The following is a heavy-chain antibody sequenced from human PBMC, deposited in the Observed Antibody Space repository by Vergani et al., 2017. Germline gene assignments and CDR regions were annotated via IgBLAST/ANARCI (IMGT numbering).Heavy chain of an antibody. CDR1: GFTFSSYS. CDR3: ASLGRTGLWFGDFTSGMDV. Sequence: EVQLVESGGGLVQPGGSLRLSCAASGFTFSSYSMNWVRQAPGKGLEWVSYISSSSTIYYADSVKGRFTISRDNAKNSLYLQMNSLRAEDTAVYYCASLGRTGLWFGDFTSGMDVWGQGTTVTVSS. J-gene: IGHJ6*02. V-gene: IGHV3-48*01. CDR2: ISSSSTI. D-gene: IGHD3-10*01.